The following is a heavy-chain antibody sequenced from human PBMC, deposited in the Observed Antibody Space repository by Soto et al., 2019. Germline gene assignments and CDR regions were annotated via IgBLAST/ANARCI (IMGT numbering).Heavy chain of an antibody. D-gene: IGHD3-3*01. J-gene: IGHJ3*02. CDR1: GFTFSSYS. CDR3: ARDRGKYYDFWSGSPDAFDI. CDR2: SSSSSSTI. V-gene: IGHV3-48*01. Sequence: PGGSLRLSCAASGFTFSSYSMNWVRQAPGKGLEWVSYSSSSSSTIYYADSVKGRFTISRDNAKNSLYLQMNSLRAEDTAVYYCARDRGKYYDFWSGSPDAFDIWGQGTMVTVSS.